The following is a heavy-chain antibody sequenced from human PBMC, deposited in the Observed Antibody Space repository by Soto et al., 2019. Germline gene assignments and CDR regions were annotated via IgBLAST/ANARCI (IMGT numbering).Heavy chain of an antibody. Sequence: EVQLVESGGGLIQPGGSLRLSCAVSGFTVSNNYMSWVRQAPGKGLEGVSVIYSGGYTAYGDSVKGRFTISRDNSKNTIYLQIKSLRAAERAVYCGATRGGGGGYWGQGTLVTVSS. J-gene: IGHJ4*02. CDR2: IYSGGYT. CDR3: ATRGGGGGY. D-gene: IGHD3-10*01. V-gene: IGHV3-53*01. CDR1: GFTVSNNY.